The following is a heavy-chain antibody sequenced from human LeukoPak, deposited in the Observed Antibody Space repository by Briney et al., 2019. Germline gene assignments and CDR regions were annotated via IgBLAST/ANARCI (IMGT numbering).Heavy chain of an antibody. Sequence: GGSLGLSCEGSGLNFNGYAISWVRQAPGKGLEWVAVTGGSDDNTHYADSVKGRFTISRDNSANRLFLQMHSLRPDDSARYYCTRDLMTGFSSGWYFAYWGQGTLVTVSS. CDR2: TGGSDDNT. D-gene: IGHD6-19*01. CDR3: TRDLMTGFSSGWYFAY. CDR1: GLNFNGYA. V-gene: IGHV3-23*01. J-gene: IGHJ4*02.